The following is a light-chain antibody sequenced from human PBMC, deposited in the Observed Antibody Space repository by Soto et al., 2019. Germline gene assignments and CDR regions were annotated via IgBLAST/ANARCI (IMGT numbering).Light chain of an antibody. CDR2: DAS. J-gene: IGKJ3*01. Sequence: DIQMTQSPSTLSASVGDRVIITCRASQSISSWLAWYQQKPGKAPKLLTYDASSLESGVPSRFSGSGSGTEFTLTISSLQPDDFATYYCQQYNSYLTFGPGTKVDIK. V-gene: IGKV1-5*01. CDR3: QQYNSYLT. CDR1: QSISSW.